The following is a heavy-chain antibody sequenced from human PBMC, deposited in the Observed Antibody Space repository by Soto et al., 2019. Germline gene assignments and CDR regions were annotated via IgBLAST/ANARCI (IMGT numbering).Heavy chain of an antibody. CDR2: ISATGTIS. V-gene: IGHV3-23*01. CDR1: GFTFSNSV. CDR3: AKMAWLGDPPGGDF. Sequence: EVQLLESGGGFIQPGGSLGLSCAASGFTFSNSVMAWVRQAPGKGLEWVSAISATGTISFYGDSVKGRFTVSRDNSKDSLYLQRGSLGADDTALYYCAKMAWLGDPPGGDFWGQGTLVTVSS. D-gene: IGHD3-10*01. J-gene: IGHJ4*02.